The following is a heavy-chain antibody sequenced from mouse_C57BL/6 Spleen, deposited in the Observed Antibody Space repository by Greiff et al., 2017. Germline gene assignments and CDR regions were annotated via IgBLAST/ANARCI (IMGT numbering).Heavy chain of an antibody. J-gene: IGHJ2*01. Sequence: QVQLKQSGAELVRPGASVTLSCKASGYTFTDYEMHWVKQTPVHGLEWIGAIDPETGGTAYNQKFKGKAILTADKSSSTAYMELRSLTSEDSAVYYCTRKGAPNWGLDYWGQGTTLTVSS. V-gene: IGHV1-15*01. D-gene: IGHD4-1*01. CDR2: IDPETGGT. CDR1: GYTFTDYE. CDR3: TRKGAPNWGLDY.